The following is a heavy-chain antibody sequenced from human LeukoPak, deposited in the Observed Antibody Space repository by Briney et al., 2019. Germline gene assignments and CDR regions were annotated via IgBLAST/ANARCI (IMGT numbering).Heavy chain of an antibody. D-gene: IGHD3-16*01. CDR1: GGSFSGYY. CDR3: ARETSQKGAHYMDV. J-gene: IGHJ6*03. Sequence: SETLSLTCAVYGGSFSGYYWSWIRQPPGKGLEWIGEINHSGSANYNPSLKSRVTISVDTSKNQFSLKLSSVTAADTAVYYCARETSQKGAHYMDVWGKGTTVTISS. CDR2: INHSGSA. V-gene: IGHV4-34*01.